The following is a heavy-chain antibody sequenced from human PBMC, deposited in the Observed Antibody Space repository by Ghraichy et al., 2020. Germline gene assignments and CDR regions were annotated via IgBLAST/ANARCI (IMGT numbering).Heavy chain of an antibody. D-gene: IGHD2-15*01. V-gene: IGHV3-64*01. CDR1: GFTYSSYV. J-gene: IGHJ4*01. CDR3: ASGDCSGGSCYDYVDY. Sequence: LSLTCAASGFTYSSYVMHWVRQAPGKGLEYVSGISDSGGSTYYANSVKGRFTLSRDNSKNTLFLQMGSLRAEDMAVDYCASGDCSGGSCYDYVDYWGPGTLVIFPS. CDR2: ISDSGGST.